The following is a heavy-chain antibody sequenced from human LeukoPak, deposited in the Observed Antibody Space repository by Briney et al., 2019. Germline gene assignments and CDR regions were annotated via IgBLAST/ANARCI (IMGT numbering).Heavy chain of an antibody. CDR1: GGSIDSRSYY. Sequence: PSETLSPTCTVSGGSIDSRSYYWDWIRQAPGKGLEWVSSITTTSSTYYADSVKGRFTVSRDNSKNALSLQMKSLRAEDTAVYYCVKDSRVRSSGWYGDYWGQGTLVTVSS. V-gene: IGHV3-53*01. D-gene: IGHD6-19*01. CDR3: VKDSRVRSSGWYGDY. CDR2: ITTTSST. J-gene: IGHJ4*02.